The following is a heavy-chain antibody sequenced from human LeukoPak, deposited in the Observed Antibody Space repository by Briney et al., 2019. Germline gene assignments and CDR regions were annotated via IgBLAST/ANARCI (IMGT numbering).Heavy chain of an antibody. V-gene: IGHV3-33*08. Sequence: PGGSLRLSCAASGFTFSSYWMSWVRQAPGKGLEWVAVIWYDGSNKYYADSVKGRFTISRDNSKNTLYLQMNSLRAEDTAVYYCARDGSSGWYRVDYWGQGTLVTVSS. CDR3: ARDGSSGWYRVDY. CDR1: GFTFSSYW. CDR2: IWYDGSNK. J-gene: IGHJ4*02. D-gene: IGHD6-19*01.